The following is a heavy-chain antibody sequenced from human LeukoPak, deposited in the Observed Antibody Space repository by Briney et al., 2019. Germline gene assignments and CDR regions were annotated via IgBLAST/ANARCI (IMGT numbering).Heavy chain of an antibody. V-gene: IGHV3-33*01. D-gene: IGHD3-3*01. J-gene: IGHJ4*02. CDR2: IWYDGSKT. CDR1: GFTFSSYG. Sequence: GGSLRLSCAASGFTFSSYGMHWVRQAPGKGLEWVAVIWYDGSKTYYAESVKGRFTISRDSSKNTLNLEMNSLRAEDTALYYCVRGWSFYFDYWGQGTLVTVSS. CDR3: VRGWSFYFDY.